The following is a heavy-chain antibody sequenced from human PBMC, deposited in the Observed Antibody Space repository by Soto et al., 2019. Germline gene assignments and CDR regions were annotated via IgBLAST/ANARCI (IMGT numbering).Heavy chain of an antibody. CDR1: GFSLSTSGVA. J-gene: IGHJ4*02. CDR2: IYWDNDK. CDR3: ARRLSSYGGLALFAY. D-gene: IGHD3-3*02. V-gene: IGHV2-5*02. Sequence: QITLKESGPTLVKPTQTLTLTCTFSGFSLSTSGVAVGWIRQPPGKALEWLALIYWDNDKRYSPSLRSRLTITKDTSKNQVVLTMTNMDPVDTATYYCARRLSSYGGLALFAYWGQGTLVTVSS.